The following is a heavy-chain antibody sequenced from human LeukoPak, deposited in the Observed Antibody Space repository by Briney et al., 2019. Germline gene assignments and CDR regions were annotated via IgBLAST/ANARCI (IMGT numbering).Heavy chain of an antibody. Sequence: GGSLRLSCAASGFTFSSYGMHWVRQAPGKGLEWVAVIPYDGSNKYYADSVKGRFTISRDNSKNTLYLQMNSLRAEDTAVYYCARVPLWFGEFSDYYYGMDVWGQGTTVTVSS. CDR1: GFTFSSYG. J-gene: IGHJ6*02. CDR3: ARVPLWFGEFSDYYYGMDV. D-gene: IGHD3-10*01. V-gene: IGHV3-30*19. CDR2: IPYDGSNK.